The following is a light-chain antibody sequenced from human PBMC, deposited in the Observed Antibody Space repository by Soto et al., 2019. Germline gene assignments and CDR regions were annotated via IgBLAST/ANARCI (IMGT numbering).Light chain of an antibody. CDR1: QSVSSN. CDR3: QQYYNWPRT. J-gene: IGKJ1*01. V-gene: IGKV3-15*01. Sequence: EIVMTQSPATLSVSPGERVTLSCRASQSVSSNLAWYQQRPGQAPRLLIYGASTRATGIPARFSGSGSGTELTLTISSLQSEDFAVYYCQQYYNWPRTFGQGTKVEIK. CDR2: GAS.